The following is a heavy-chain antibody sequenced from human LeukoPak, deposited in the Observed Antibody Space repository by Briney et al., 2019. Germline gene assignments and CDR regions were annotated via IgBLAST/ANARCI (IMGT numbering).Heavy chain of an antibody. D-gene: IGHD5-18*01. Sequence: TLSLTCTVSGGSISSGGYYWSWIRQHPGKGLEWIGYIYYSGSTYYNPSLKSRVTISVDTSKNQFSLKLGSVTAADTAVYYCARVLRIQLWFQAFDIWGQGTMVTVSS. CDR3: ARVLRIQLWFQAFDI. V-gene: IGHV4-31*03. J-gene: IGHJ3*02. CDR1: GGSISSGGYY. CDR2: IYYSGST.